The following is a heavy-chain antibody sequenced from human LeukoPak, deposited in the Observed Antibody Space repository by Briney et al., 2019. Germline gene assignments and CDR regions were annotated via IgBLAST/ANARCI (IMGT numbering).Heavy chain of an antibody. CDR3: ARMVGWGARRYYYYYMDV. J-gene: IGHJ6*03. Sequence: ASVTVSCKASGYTFTGYYMHWVRQAPGQGLEWMGWINPNSGVTNYAQKFQGRVTMTRDTSISTAYMELSRLRSDDTAVYYCARMVGWGARRYYYYYMDVWGKGTTVTISS. CDR2: INPNSGVT. CDR1: GYTFTGYY. D-gene: IGHD1-26*01. V-gene: IGHV1-2*02.